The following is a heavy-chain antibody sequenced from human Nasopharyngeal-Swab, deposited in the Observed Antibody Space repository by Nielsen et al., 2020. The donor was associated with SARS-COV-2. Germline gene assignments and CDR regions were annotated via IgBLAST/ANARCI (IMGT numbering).Heavy chain of an antibody. J-gene: IGHJ6*03. D-gene: IGHD2-2*02. CDR3: ARGSVVVPAAILPWESDYYYYMDV. CDR2: MNPNSGNT. Sequence: WVRQAPGQGLEWMGRMNPNSGNTGYAQKFQGRVTMTRNTSISTAYMELSSLRSEDTAVYYCARGSVVVPAAILPWESDYYYYMDVWGKGTTVTVSS. V-gene: IGHV1-8*01.